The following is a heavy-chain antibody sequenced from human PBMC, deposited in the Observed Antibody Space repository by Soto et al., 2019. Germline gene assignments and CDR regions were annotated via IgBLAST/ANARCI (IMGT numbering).Heavy chain of an antibody. CDR3: AREIVTAGGNNYFDP. CDR2: VYHTGDT. D-gene: IGHD2-21*02. V-gene: IGHV4-4*02. Sequence: QVQLQESGPRLVKPSGSLSLTCGVSGGTVASSHWWSWVRQSPGGGLEWIGNVYHTGDTNFNPSIPSRVPISVDESNTQLSLRLHSLPAADTAVYFCAREIVTAGGNNYFDPWGPGTLVTVSS. CDR1: GGTVASSHW. J-gene: IGHJ5*02.